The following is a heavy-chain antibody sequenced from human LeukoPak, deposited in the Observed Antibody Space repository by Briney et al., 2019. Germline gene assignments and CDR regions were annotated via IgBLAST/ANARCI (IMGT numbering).Heavy chain of an antibody. J-gene: IGHJ4*02. V-gene: IGHV1-2*06. CDR2: INPNSGGT. CDR3: ARDLVSIAAAETVY. CDR1: GYTFTGYY. D-gene: IGHD6-13*01. Sequence: GASVKVSCKASGYTFTGYYMHWVRQAPGQGLEWRGRINPNSGGTNYAQKFQGRVTMTRDTSISTAYMELSRLRSDDTAVYYCARDLVSIAAAETVYWGQGTLVTVSS.